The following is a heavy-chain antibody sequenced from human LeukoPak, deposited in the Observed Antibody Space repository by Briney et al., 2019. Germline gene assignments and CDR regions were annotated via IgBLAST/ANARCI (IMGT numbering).Heavy chain of an antibody. V-gene: IGHV1-69*13. CDR3: ASQGPAAMPHNWFDP. CDR2: IIPIFGTA. J-gene: IGHJ5*02. D-gene: IGHD2-2*01. CDR1: GGTFSSYA. Sequence: PVKVSCKASGGTFSSYAISWVRQAPGQGLEWMGGIIPIFGTANYAQKFQGRVTITADESTSTAYMELSSLRSEDTAVYYCASQGPAAMPHNWFDPWGQGTLVTVSS.